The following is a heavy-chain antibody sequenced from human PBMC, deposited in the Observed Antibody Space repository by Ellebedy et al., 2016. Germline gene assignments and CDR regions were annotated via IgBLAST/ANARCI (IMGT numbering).Heavy chain of an antibody. J-gene: IGHJ6*02. D-gene: IGHD1-1*01. Sequence: GGSLRLSXAASGFTFSSYGMHWVRQAPGKGLEWVAVIWYDGSNKYYADSVKGRFTISRDNSKNTLFLQMNSLRAEDTAVYYCTTGPAAGMDVWGQGTTVTVSS. CDR2: IWYDGSNK. CDR3: TTGPAAGMDV. CDR1: GFTFSSYG. V-gene: IGHV3-33*01.